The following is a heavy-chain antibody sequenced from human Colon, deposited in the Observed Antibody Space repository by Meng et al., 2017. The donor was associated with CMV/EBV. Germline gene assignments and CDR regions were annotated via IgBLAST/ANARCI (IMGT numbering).Heavy chain of an antibody. CDR1: GGSFGSFY. J-gene: IGHJ1*01. D-gene: IGHD2-2*01. CDR2: IYYTGTT. CDR3: ASSGFGFCSSTGCLGH. Sequence: SETLSLTCTVSGGSFGSFYGNWFRQAPGKGLEWIGYIYYTGTTTSNPSLRSRATISIDTSRNQFFLQLNSVTAADTAVYFCASSGFGFCSSTGCLGHWGQGTLVTVSS. V-gene: IGHV4-59*01.